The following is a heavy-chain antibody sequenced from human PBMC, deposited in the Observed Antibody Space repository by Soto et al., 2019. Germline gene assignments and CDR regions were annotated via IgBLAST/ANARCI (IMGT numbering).Heavy chain of an antibody. CDR1: GGSISSSSYY. CDR2: IYHSGST. D-gene: IGHD5-12*01. CDR3: ARQGYSGYDLDY. V-gene: IGHV4-30-2*01. J-gene: IGHJ4*02. Sequence: SETLSLTCTVSGGSISSSSYYWSWIRQPPGKGLEWIGYIYHSGSTYYNPSLKSRVTTSVDRSKNQFSLKLSSVTAADTAVYYCARQGYSGYDLDYWGQGTLVTVSS.